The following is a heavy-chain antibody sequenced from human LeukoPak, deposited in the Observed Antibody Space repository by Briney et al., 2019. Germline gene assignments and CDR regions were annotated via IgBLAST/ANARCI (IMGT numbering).Heavy chain of an antibody. CDR2: IYYSGST. J-gene: IGHJ5*02. D-gene: IGHD3-10*01. CDR3: ARAPRGVVIRGCIDP. V-gene: IGHV4-59*12. Sequence: PSETLSLTCTVSGGSISSYYWSWIRQPPGKGLEWIGYIYYSGSTNYNPSLKSRVTISVDTSKNQFSLKLRSVTAADTAVYYCARAPRGVVIRGCIDPWGQGTLVSVSS. CDR1: GGSISSYY.